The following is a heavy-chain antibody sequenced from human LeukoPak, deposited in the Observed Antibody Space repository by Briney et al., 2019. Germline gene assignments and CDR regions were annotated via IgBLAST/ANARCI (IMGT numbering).Heavy chain of an antibody. CDR2: VSAYNGDT. CDR1: GYTFTSYG. J-gene: IGHJ4*02. V-gene: IGHV1-18*01. D-gene: IGHD3-9*01. Sequence: ASVTVSCTASGYTFTSYGISWVRQAPGQGLEWMGWVSAYNGDTNYAQKFQGRVTMTTDTSTNTGYMELWSLGSDDTAVYYCARSTGFQKYYFGYWGQGTLVTVSS. CDR3: ARSTGFQKYYFGY.